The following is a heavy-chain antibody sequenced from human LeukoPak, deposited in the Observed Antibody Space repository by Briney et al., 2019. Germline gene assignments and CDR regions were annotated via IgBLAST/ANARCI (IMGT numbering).Heavy chain of an antibody. V-gene: IGHV3-21*01. CDR1: GFTFSSYS. D-gene: IGHD3-10*01. J-gene: IGHJ3*02. CDR2: ISSSSSYI. CDR3: ARSRVRGQNNAFDI. Sequence: GGSLRLSCAASGFTFSSYSMNWVRQAPGKGLEWVSSISSSSSYIYYADSVKDRFTISRDNAKNSLYLQMNSLRAEDTAVYYCARSRVRGQNNAFDIWGQGTIVTVSS.